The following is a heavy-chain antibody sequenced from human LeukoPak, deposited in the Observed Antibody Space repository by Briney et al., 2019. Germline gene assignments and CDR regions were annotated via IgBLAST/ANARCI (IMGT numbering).Heavy chain of an antibody. CDR1: GGTFSSYA. CDR2: IIPIFGTA. CDR3: ARDATGHDAFDI. V-gene: IGHV1-69*01. Sequence: SVKASCKASGGTFSSYAISWVRQAPGQGLEWMGGIIPIFGTANYAQKFQGRVTITADESTSTAYMELSSLRSEDTAVYYCARDATGHDAFDIWGQGTMVTVSS. J-gene: IGHJ3*02.